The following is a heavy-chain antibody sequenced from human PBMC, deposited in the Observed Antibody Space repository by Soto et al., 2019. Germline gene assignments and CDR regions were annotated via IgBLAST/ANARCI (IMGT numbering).Heavy chain of an antibody. CDR1: GFTFSSYS. CDR3: ARDLPVLLWFGELFDAFDI. V-gene: IGHV3-48*01. J-gene: IGHJ3*02. D-gene: IGHD3-10*01. Sequence: EVQLVESGGGLVQPGGSLRLSCAASGFTFSSYSMNWVRQAPGKGLEWVSYISSSSCTIYYADSVKGRFTISRDNAKNSLYLQMNSLRAEDTAVYYCARDLPVLLWFGELFDAFDIWGQGTMVTVSS. CDR2: ISSSSCTI.